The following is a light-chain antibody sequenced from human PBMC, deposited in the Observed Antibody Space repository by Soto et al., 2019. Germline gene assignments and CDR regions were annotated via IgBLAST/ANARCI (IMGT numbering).Light chain of an antibody. CDR2: EVS. CDR3: SSYTSSSTLHYV. V-gene: IGLV2-14*01. Sequence: QSVLTQPASVSGSPGQSITISCTGTSSDVGGYNYVSWYQQHPGKALKLMIYEVSNRPSGVSNRFSGSKSGNTASLTISGLQAEDEADYYCSSYTSSSTLHYVFGTGTKVTVL. J-gene: IGLJ1*01. CDR1: SSDVGGYNY.